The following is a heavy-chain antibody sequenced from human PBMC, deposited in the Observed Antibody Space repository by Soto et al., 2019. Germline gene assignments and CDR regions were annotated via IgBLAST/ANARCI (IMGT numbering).Heavy chain of an antibody. CDR2: INHSGST. V-gene: IGHV4-34*01. Sequence: SETLSLTCAVYGGSFSGYYWSWIRQPPGKGLEWIGEINHSGSTNYNPSLKSRVTISVDTSKNQFSLKLSSVTAADTAVYYCVRGGMLAGYHRQSGSWFDPWGQGTLVTVSS. CDR3: VRGGMLAGYHRQSGSWFDP. D-gene: IGHD3-9*01. CDR1: GGSFSGYY. J-gene: IGHJ5*02.